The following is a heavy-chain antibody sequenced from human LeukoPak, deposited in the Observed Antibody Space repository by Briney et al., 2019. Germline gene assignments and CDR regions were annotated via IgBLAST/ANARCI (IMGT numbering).Heavy chain of an antibody. CDR2: IYYTGST. V-gene: IGHV4-59*12. J-gene: IGHJ5*02. Sequence: PSETLSLTCTVSGGSISSFYWSWIRQSPGRGLEWIGYIYYTGSTNYNPSLKSRVTISIDTSKNQFSLKLSSVTAADTAVYYCARKSVGGNWFDPWGQGTLVTVSS. CDR3: ARKSVGGNWFDP. CDR1: GGSISSFY. D-gene: IGHD2-15*01.